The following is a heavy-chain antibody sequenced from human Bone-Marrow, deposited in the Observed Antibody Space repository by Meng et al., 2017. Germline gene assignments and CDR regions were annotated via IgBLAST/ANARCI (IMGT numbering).Heavy chain of an antibody. V-gene: IGHV3-48*03. D-gene: IGHD2-15*01. CDR1: GFTFSSSE. CDR2: IARSGTI. Sequence: GESLKISCAVSGFTFSSSEMNWVRQAPGKGLGWVSYIARSGTIWYADSVKGRFTISRGNAKNSLYLQMNSLRGEDTAVYYCAGGGGNYWGQGTLVTVSS. J-gene: IGHJ4*02. CDR3: AGGGGNY.